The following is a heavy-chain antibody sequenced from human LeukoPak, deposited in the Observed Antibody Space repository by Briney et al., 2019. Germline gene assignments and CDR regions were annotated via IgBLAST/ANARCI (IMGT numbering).Heavy chain of an antibody. CDR3: VRSHWRAWDAFDI. CDR2: NNWYDGST. CDR1: GFTFDDYG. V-gene: IGHV3-20*01. D-gene: IGHD1-1*01. J-gene: IGHJ3*02. Sequence: GGSLRLSCGASGFTFDDYGMSWVRQTPGKGVEWVSANNWYDGSTEYADSVKDRFHISRDHAQQSLSLQVDICRADDTALYLCVRSHWRAWDAFDIWGQGTMVIVSS.